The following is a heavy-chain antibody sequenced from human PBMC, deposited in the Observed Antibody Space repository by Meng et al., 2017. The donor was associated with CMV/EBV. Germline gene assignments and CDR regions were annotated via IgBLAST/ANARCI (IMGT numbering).Heavy chain of an antibody. CDR1: GFTFSSYA. V-gene: IGHV3-30-3*01. CDR2: ISYDGSNK. J-gene: IGHJ6*02. D-gene: IGHD2-8*01. CDR3: ARDFKYAGDYYYGMDV. Sequence: GGSLRLSCAASGFTFSSYAMHWVRQAPGKGLEWVAVISYDGSNKYYADSVKGRFTISRDNSKNTLYLQMNSLRAEDTAVYYCARDFKYAGDYYYGMDVRGQGTTVTVSS.